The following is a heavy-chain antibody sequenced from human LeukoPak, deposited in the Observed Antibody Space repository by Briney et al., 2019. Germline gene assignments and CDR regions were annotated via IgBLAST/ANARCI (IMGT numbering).Heavy chain of an antibody. CDR3: ARDKRGWSPEGYYYYGMDV. CDR2: IYSGGST. V-gene: IGHV3-53*01. CDR1: GFTVSSNY. D-gene: IGHD2-15*01. J-gene: IGHJ6*02. Sequence: GGSLRLSCAASGFTVSSNYMSWVRQAPGKGLEWVSVIYSGGSTYYADSVKGRFTISRDNSKNTLYLQMNSQRAEDTAVYYCARDKRGWSPEGYYYYGMDVWGQGTTVTVSS.